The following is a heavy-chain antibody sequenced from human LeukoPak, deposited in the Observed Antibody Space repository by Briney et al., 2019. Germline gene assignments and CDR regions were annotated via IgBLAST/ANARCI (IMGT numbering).Heavy chain of an antibody. CDR1: GDSISDDY. J-gene: IGHJ6*03. V-gene: IGHV4-4*07. CDR2: IHSGGTT. Sequence: SETLSLTCTVSGDSISDDYYTWMRQPAGKGLEWIGRIHSGGTTNYNPSLMSRVTLSIDKSKKHFSLRLTSVTAADTALYYCARDNGSGYTKGYEHYYYYLDVWGKGTTVTVSS. D-gene: IGHD3-3*02. CDR3: ARDNGSGYTKGYEHYYYYLDV.